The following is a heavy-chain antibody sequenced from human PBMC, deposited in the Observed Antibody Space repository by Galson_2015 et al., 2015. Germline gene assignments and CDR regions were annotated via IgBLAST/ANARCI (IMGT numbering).Heavy chain of an antibody. V-gene: IGHV3-48*02. CDR2: ISSSSSTI. J-gene: IGHJ4*02. D-gene: IGHD4-17*01. Sequence: SLRLSCAASGFTFSSYSMNWVRQAPGKGLEWVSYISSSSSTIYYADSVKGRFTISRDNAKNSLYLQMNSLRDEDTAVYYCARDSYGDYVNPFDYWGQGTLVTVSS. CDR3: ARDSYGDYVNPFDY. CDR1: GFTFSSYS.